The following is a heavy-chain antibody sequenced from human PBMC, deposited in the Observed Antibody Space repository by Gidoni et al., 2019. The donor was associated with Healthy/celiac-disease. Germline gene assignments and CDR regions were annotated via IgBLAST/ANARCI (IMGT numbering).Heavy chain of an antibody. CDR3: ARDRFYGMDV. Sequence: QVQLVESGGGVVQPGRSLRLPCAASGFTFSSYAMHWVRQAPGKGLEWVAVISYDGSNKYYADSVKGRFTISRDNSKNTLYLQMNSLRAEDTAVYYCARDRFYGMDVWGQGTTVTVSS. CDR1: GFTFSSYA. CDR2: ISYDGSNK. J-gene: IGHJ6*02. V-gene: IGHV3-30-3*01.